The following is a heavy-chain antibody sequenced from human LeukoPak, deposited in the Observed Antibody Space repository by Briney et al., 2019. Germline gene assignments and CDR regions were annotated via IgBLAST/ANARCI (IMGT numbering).Heavy chain of an antibody. CDR3: ARHTRRITMVRGVFDY. Sequence: GSLRLSCAASGFTVSSNYMSWVRQPPGKGLEWIGSIYYSGSTYYNPSLKSRVTISVDTSKNQFSLKLSSVTAADTAVYYCARHTRRITMVRGVFDYWGQGTLVTVSS. CDR2: IYYSGST. CDR1: GFTVSSNY. D-gene: IGHD3-10*01. V-gene: IGHV4-39*01. J-gene: IGHJ4*02.